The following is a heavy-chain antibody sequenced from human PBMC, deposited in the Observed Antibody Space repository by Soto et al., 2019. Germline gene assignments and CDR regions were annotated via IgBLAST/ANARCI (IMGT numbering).Heavy chain of an antibody. Sequence: QVQLVQSGAEVKKPGSSVNVSCKASGGTFSSYTISWERQARGQGLEWMGRIIPILGIANYAQKFQGRVTITADKATSTAYRELSSLRSEYTAVSYCARLCSGGSCYSSAWFDPWCQGTLVTVSS. CDR3: ARLCSGGSCYSSAWFDP. CDR2: IIPILGIA. V-gene: IGHV1-69*02. J-gene: IGHJ5*02. CDR1: GGTFSSYT. D-gene: IGHD2-15*01.